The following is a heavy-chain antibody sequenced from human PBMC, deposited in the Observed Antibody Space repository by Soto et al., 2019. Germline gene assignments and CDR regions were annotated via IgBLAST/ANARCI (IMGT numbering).Heavy chain of an antibody. J-gene: IGHJ3*02. Sequence: PGESLKISCKGSGYSFTSYWIGWVRQMPGKGLEWMGIIYPGDSDTRYSPSFQGQVTISADKSISTAYLQWSSLKASDTAMYYCAIHLSGYCSGGSCTDAFDIWGQGTMVTVSS. V-gene: IGHV5-51*01. CDR2: IYPGDSDT. D-gene: IGHD2-15*01. CDR1: GYSFTSYW. CDR3: AIHLSGYCSGGSCTDAFDI.